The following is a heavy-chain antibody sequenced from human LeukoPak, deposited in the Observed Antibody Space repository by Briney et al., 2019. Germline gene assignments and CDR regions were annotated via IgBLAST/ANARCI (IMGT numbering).Heavy chain of an antibody. CDR1: GFTFSGSA. V-gene: IGHV3-73*01. D-gene: IGHD1-7*01. CDR3: TRLGYNWNYGEDY. Sequence: GGSLRLSCAASGFTFSGSAMHWVRQASGKGLEWVGRIRSKANSYATAYAASVKGKFTISRDDSKNTAYLQMNSLKAEDTAVYYCTRLGYNWNYGEDYWGQGTLVTVSS. J-gene: IGHJ4*02. CDR2: IRSKANSYAT.